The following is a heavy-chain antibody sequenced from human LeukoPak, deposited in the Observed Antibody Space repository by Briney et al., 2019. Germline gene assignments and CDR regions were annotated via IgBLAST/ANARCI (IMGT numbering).Heavy chain of an antibody. Sequence: GSLRLSCAASGFTFSSYSMNWVRQAPGKGLEWIGSIYYSGSTYYNPSLKSRVTISVDTSKNQFSLKLSSVTAADTAVYYCARHQIIDYYGSSGYYSPGPSFDYWGQGTLVTVSS. CDR3: ARHQIIDYYGSSGYYSPGPSFDY. V-gene: IGHV4-39*01. J-gene: IGHJ4*02. D-gene: IGHD3-22*01. CDR1: GFTFSSYSMN. CDR2: IYYSGST.